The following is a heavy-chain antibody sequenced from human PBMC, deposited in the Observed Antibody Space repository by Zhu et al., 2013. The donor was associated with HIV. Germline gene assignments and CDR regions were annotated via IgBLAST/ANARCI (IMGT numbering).Heavy chain of an antibody. Sequence: QVQLVQSGAEVKKPGSSVKVSCKASGGTFSSYAISWVRQAPGQGLEWMGGIIPMFGTANYAQKFQGRVTITADESTSTAYMQLSSLRSEDTAVYYCARDHNSGYYSYFDYWGQGTLATVSS. D-gene: IGHD3-22*01. J-gene: IGHJ4*02. CDR3: ARDHNSGYYSYFDY. V-gene: IGHV1-69*01. CDR2: IIPMFGTA. CDR1: GGTFSSYA.